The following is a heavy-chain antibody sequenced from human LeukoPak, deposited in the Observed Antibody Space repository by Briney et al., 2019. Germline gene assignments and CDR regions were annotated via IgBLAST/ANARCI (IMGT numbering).Heavy chain of an antibody. J-gene: IGHJ5*02. CDR1: GGPFSSYA. D-gene: IGHD6-6*01. CDR3: ARDSDPSSSAPNWFDP. V-gene: IGHV1-69*04. CDR2: IIPILGIA. Sequence: SVKVSCKASGGPFSSYAISWVRQAPGQGLEWMGRIIPILGIANYAQKFQGRVTITADKSTSTAYMELSSLRSEDTAVYYCARDSDPSSSAPNWFDPWGQGTLVTVSS.